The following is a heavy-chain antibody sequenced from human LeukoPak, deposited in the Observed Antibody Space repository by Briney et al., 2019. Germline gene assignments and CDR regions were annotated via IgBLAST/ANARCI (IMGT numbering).Heavy chain of an antibody. J-gene: IGHJ4*02. CDR1: GFTFSNAW. CDR3: TTWSY. Sequence: PGGSLRLSCAASGFTFSNAWMNWVRQAPGRGLEWVGRIRSKAAGSTAEYAAPVKGRFTISRDDSKNTLYLEMNSLKTEDTAVYYCTTWSYWGQGRLVTVSS. CDR2: IRSKAAGSTA. V-gene: IGHV3-15*01. D-gene: IGHD3-3*01.